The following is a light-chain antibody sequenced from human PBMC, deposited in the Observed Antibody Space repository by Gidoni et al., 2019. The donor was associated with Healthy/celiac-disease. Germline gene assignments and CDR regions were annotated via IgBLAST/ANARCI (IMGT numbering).Light chain of an antibody. Sequence: QMSQTPSSLSASVGDRVAITCRVSQSIISYLNLYHQKPGKAPTLLIYAASCLQRGVPSRVSLSLSGTYLTPTISCLLPVYFPTYYYHQSYSTPLTFGGXTKVEIK. V-gene: IGKV1-39*01. CDR3: HQSYSTPLT. CDR2: AAS. CDR1: QSIISY. J-gene: IGKJ4*01.